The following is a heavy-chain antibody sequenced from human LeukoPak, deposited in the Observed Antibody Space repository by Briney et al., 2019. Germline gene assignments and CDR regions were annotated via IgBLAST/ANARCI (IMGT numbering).Heavy chain of an antibody. J-gene: IGHJ3*02. D-gene: IGHD3-10*01. Sequence: SETLSLTCAVSGYSISSGYYWGWIRQPPGKGLEWIGSIYHSGNTYYSPSLQSRVTMSVVTSKNQFSLKLSSVTAADTAVYYCARLKSSVNAFDIWGQGTMVTVSS. CDR3: ARLKSSVNAFDI. CDR1: GYSISSGYY. CDR2: IYHSGNT. V-gene: IGHV4-38-2*01.